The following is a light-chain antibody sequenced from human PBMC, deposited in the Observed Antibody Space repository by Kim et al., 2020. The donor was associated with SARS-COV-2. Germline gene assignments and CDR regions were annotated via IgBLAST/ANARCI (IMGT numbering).Light chain of an antibody. CDR2: YDS. Sequence: SYELTQPPSLSVAPGMTARITCGGNNIGRKSVHWYQHKPGQAPVVVIYYDSDRASGIPERFSGSNSGNTATLTITRVGAGDEADYYCQAWDSSSDHPVF. CDR1: NIGRKS. CDR3: QAWDSSSDHPV. J-gene: IGLJ1*01. V-gene: IGLV3-21*04.